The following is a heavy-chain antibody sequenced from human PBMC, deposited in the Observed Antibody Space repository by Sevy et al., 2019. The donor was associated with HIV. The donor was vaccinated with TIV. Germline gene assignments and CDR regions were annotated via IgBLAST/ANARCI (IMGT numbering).Heavy chain of an antibody. CDR2: IWYDGANK. J-gene: IGHJ4*02. Sequence: GGSLRLSCAASGFTFSRYGMHWVRQTPGKGMEWVAGIWYDGANKDYSDYGKGRFTISRDNSKNTVYLHMSSLRVEDTATYYCAKGIAASGYYFDSWGQGTLVTVSS. CDR3: AKGIAASGYYFDS. CDR1: GFTFSRYG. V-gene: IGHV3-33*06. D-gene: IGHD6-13*01.